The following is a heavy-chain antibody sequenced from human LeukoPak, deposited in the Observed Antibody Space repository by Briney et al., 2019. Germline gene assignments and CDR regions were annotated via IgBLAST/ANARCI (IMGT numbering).Heavy chain of an antibody. V-gene: IGHV3-48*01. CDR1: GFTFSSYS. J-gene: IGHJ4*02. Sequence: GGSLRLSCAASGFTFSSYSMNWVRQAPGKGLEWVSYISSSSSTIYYADSVKGRFTISRDNAKNSLYLQMNSLRAEDTAVYYCAREETYYYGSGSYSWGQGTLVTVSS. D-gene: IGHD3-10*01. CDR2: ISSSSSTI. CDR3: AREETYYYGSGSYS.